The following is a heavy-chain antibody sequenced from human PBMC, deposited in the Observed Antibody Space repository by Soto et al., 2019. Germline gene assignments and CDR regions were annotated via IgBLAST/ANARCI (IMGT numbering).Heavy chain of an antibody. Sequence: SETLSLSCTVSGGSITDYSWVWIRQPAGKGLEWIGRIFSSGSTNYNPSLKGRITMSLDTSKNQFSLKLNSATATDTAVYFCARDQGVVVTADNWFDPWGQGILVTVSS. D-gene: IGHD2-21*02. V-gene: IGHV4-4*07. CDR1: GGSITDYS. CDR2: IFSSGST. J-gene: IGHJ5*02. CDR3: ARDQGVVVTADNWFDP.